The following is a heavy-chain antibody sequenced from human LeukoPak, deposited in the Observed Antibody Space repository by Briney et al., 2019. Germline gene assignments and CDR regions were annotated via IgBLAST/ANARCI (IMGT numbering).Heavy chain of an antibody. CDR2: INHSGST. V-gene: IGHV4-34*01. J-gene: IGHJ6*03. D-gene: IGHD6-13*01. Sequence: NPSETLSLTCAVYGGSFSGYYWSWIRQPPGKGLEWIGEINHSGSTNYNPSLKSRVTISVDTSKNQFSLNLSSVTAADTAVYYCARLRLAAAVTTFYYYNYIDVWGKGATVTVSS. CDR1: GGSFSGYY. CDR3: ARLRLAAAVTTFYYYNYIDV.